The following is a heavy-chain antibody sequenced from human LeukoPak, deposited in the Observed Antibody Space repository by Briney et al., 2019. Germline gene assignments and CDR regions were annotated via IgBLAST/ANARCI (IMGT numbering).Heavy chain of an antibody. Sequence: PGGSLRLSCAVSGLTFSTYQMNWIRQASGKGLEWVSHISSTGTGIYYADSVKGRFTISRDNAENSLYLQMNSLRAEDSAIYYCATDTKYSSSWSDYFGYWGQGTLVTVSS. CDR3: ATDTKYSSSWSDYFGY. D-gene: IGHD6-13*01. V-gene: IGHV3-48*03. J-gene: IGHJ4*02. CDR2: ISSTGTGI. CDR1: GLTFSTYQ.